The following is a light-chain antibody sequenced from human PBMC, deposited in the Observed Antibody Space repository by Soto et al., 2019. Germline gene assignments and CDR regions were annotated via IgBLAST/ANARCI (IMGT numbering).Light chain of an antibody. Sequence: EIVFAQSPAALSWPQGNGATLFWRSSRTVSRNFLAWYQQKPGQAPRLLIYGASSRATGVPDRFSGGGSGTGFTITVDXLEPEDFAVYYCQQYGGSPTFGKGTKLDIK. CDR1: RTVSRNF. CDR2: GAS. V-gene: IGKV3-20*01. CDR3: QQYGGSPT. J-gene: IGKJ1*01.